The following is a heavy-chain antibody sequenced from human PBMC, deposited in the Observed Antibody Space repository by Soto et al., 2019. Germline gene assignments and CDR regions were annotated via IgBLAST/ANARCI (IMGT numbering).Heavy chain of an antibody. Sequence: QEQLVESGGGVVQPGRSLRLSCAASGFTFSSYGMNWVRQAPGKGLEWVAVISYDGSDKYYADSVKGRFTISRDNSKNTLYLQMNSLRAEDTAVYSCAKDEDGDYLLDAFDMWGQGTMVTVSS. CDR2: ISYDGSDK. CDR1: GFTFSSYG. J-gene: IGHJ3*02. CDR3: AKDEDGDYLLDAFDM. D-gene: IGHD4-17*01. V-gene: IGHV3-30*18.